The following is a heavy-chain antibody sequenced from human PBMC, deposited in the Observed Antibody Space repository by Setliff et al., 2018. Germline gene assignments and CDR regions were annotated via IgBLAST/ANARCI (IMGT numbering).Heavy chain of an antibody. CDR3: TISPLLNYYDSSGVIDY. CDR1: GFTFSSYS. CDR2: ISSSSSYI. D-gene: IGHD3-22*01. Sequence: GGSLRLSCAASGFTFSSYSMNWVRQAPGKGLEWVSSISSSSSYIYYADSVKGRFTISRDNAKNSLYLQMNSLRAEDTAVYYCTISPLLNYYDSSGVIDYWGQGTLVTVSS. J-gene: IGHJ4*02. V-gene: IGHV3-21*01.